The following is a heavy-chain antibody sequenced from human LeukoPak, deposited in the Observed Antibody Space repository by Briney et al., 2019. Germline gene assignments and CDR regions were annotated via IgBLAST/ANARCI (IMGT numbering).Heavy chain of an antibody. J-gene: IGHJ5*02. Sequence: SETLSLTCTVSGGSFSGYYWSWIRQPPGKGLEWIGYIYYSGSTNYNPSLKSRVTISVDTSKNQFSLRLSSVTAADTAVYYCARDLRCSTTSCYTSWFDPWGQGTLVTVSS. CDR1: GGSFSGYY. V-gene: IGHV4-59*01. CDR2: IYYSGST. CDR3: ARDLRCSTTSCYTSWFDP. D-gene: IGHD2-2*02.